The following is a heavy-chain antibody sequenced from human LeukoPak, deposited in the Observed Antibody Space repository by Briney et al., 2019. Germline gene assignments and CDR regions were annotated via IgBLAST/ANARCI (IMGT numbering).Heavy chain of an antibody. J-gene: IGHJ3*02. CDR2: INPNSGGT. D-gene: IGHD3-3*01. CDR3: ARDLYDFWSARFGAFDI. Sequence: GRSLRLSCAASGFTFRSYGMHWVRQAPGQGLEWMGWINPNSGGTNYAQKFQDRVTMTRDTSISTAYMELSRLRSDDTAVYYCARDLYDFWSARFGAFDIWGQGTMVTVSS. CDR1: GFTFRSYG. V-gene: IGHV1-2*02.